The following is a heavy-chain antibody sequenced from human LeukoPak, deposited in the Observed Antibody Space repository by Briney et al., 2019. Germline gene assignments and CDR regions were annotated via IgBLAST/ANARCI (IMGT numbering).Heavy chain of an antibody. J-gene: IGHJ4*02. CDR3: VRDWGYDSSGYWQKYFDT. CDR1: GFTFSSYG. V-gene: IGHV3-33*01. CDR2: IWYDGSNK. D-gene: IGHD3-22*01. Sequence: GGSLRLSCAASGFTFSSYGMHWVRQAPGKGLEWVAFIWYDGSNKYYADSVKGRFTISRDNAKNTVYLQMNSLRAEDTAVYYCVRDWGYDSSGYWQKYFDTWGQGTLVTVSS.